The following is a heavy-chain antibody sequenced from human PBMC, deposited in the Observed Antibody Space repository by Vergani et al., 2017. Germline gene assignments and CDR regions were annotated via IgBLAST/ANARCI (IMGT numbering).Heavy chain of an antibody. D-gene: IGHD6-19*01. J-gene: IGHJ1*01. CDR3: AKVVAVAGVFQH. CDR2: ISGSGGST. Sequence: EVQLLESGGGLVQPGGSLRLSCAASGFTFSSYAMSWVRQAPGKGLEWVSAISGSGGSTYYADSGKCRFTISRDNSKNTLYLQMNSLRAEDTAVYYCAKVVAVAGVFQHWGQGTLVTVSS. CDR1: GFTFSSYA. V-gene: IGHV3-23*01.